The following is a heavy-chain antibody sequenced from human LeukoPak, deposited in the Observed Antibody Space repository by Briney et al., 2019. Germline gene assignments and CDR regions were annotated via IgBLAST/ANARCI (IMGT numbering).Heavy chain of an antibody. CDR1: AVSVSDYY. V-gene: IGHV4-34*01. Sequence: PSETLSLTCAVYAVSVSDYYWSWIRQPPGKGLEWIGEINHSGSTNYNPSLKSRVTISVDTSKSQFSLKLSSVTVAELGVYYCRGCARKRPATFPLYYYYYMDVWGKGTTVTVSS. CDR3: RGCARKRPATFPLYYYYYMDV. J-gene: IGHJ6*03. CDR2: INHSGST. D-gene: IGHD2-2*01.